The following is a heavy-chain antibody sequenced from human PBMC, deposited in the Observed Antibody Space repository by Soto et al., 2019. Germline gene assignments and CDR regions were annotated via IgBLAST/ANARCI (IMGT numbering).Heavy chain of an antibody. V-gene: IGHV4-59*01. CDR3: ARWGSGNYFFDY. CDR2: IYSSGTT. CDR1: GGSISRFY. D-gene: IGHD1-26*01. J-gene: IGHJ4*02. Sequence: QVQLQESGPGLVKPSETLTLTCTVSGGSISRFYWSWIRQTPGKGLEWIAYIYSSGTTNYNPSLKSRVTISVDTSKNQFSLKLYSVTAADTAVYYCARWGSGNYFFDYWGQGTLVTVSS.